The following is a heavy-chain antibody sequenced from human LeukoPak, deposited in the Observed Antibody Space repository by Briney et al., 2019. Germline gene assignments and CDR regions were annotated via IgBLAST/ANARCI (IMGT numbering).Heavy chain of an antibody. V-gene: IGHV3-30*02. CDR1: GFTFSSYG. Sequence: PGGSLRLSCAASGFTFSSYGMHWVRQAPGKGLEWVAFIRYDGSNKYYADSVKGRFTISRDNSKNTLYLQMNSLRAEDTAVYYCAKDGGLLWFGEYERGFDYWGQGTLVTVSS. CDR2: IRYDGSNK. J-gene: IGHJ4*02. D-gene: IGHD3-10*01. CDR3: AKDGGLLWFGEYERGFDY.